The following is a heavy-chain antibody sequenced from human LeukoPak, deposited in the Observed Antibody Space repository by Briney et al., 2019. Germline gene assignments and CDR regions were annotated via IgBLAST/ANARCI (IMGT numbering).Heavy chain of an antibody. D-gene: IGHD2-2*01. J-gene: IGHJ3*02. CDR2: IYYSGST. CDR3: ARNLGYCSSTSCYEPFDI. V-gene: IGHV4-39*01. CDR1: GGSIFSYY. Sequence: SETLSLTCTVSGGSIFSYYWGWIRQPPGKGLEWIGSIYYSGSTYYNPSLKSRVTISVDTSKNQFSLKLSSVTAADTAVYYCARNLGYCSSTSCYEPFDIWGQGAMVTVPS.